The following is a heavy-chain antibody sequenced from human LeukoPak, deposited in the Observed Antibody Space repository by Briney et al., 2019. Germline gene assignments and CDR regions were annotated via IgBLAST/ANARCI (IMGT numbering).Heavy chain of an antibody. CDR3: ARDLEMATTTESY. Sequence: GRSLRLSCAASGFTFDDYAMHWVRQAPGKGLEWVSGISWNSGSIGYADSVKGRFTISRDNAKNSLYLQMNSLRAEDTAVYYCARDLEMATTTESYWGQGTLVTVSS. D-gene: IGHD5-12*01. V-gene: IGHV3-9*01. J-gene: IGHJ4*02. CDR1: GFTFDDYA. CDR2: ISWNSGSI.